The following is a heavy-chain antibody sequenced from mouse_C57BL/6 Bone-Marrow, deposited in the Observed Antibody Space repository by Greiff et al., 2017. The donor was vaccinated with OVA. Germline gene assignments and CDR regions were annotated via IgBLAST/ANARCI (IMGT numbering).Heavy chain of an antibody. CDR1: GYTFTSYW. CDR3: ARSRSNSYYAMDY. V-gene: IGHV1-72*01. J-gene: IGHJ4*01. CDR2: IDPNSGGT. D-gene: IGHD2-5*01. Sequence: QVHVKQPGAELVKPGASVKLSCKASGYTFTSYWMHWVKQRPGRGLEWIGRIDPNSGGTKYNEKFKSKATLTVDKPSSTAYMQLSSLTSEDSAVYYCARSRSNSYYAMDYWGQGTSVTVSS.